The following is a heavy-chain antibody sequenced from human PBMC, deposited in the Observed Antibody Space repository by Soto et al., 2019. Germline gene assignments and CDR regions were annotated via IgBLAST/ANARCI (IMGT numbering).Heavy chain of an antibody. CDR1: GLTISGKKY. V-gene: IGHV3-53*01. J-gene: IGHJ3*01. D-gene: IGHD1-1*01. Sequence: DVQLVESGGGLIQPGESLRLSCAAFGLTISGKKYVAWVRQAPGKGLELGSALYDVDGSFYADSVTGRFTTSSDSSKTTVYLQMNALRPDDTAVYYCATWHEREHAFDVWGQGTTVTISS. CDR2: LYDVDGS. CDR3: ATWHEREHAFDV.